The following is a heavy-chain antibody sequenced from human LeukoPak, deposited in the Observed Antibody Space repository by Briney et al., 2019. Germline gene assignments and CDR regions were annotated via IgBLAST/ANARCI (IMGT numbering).Heavy chain of an antibody. Sequence: ASVKVSCKTSGFFFTAYYIHWVRQAPGQGLEWMGWINPDSGATDYAQKFRGRVTMTRDTSVTTAYMELSSLTSDDTALYYCARRVEVGNYIEYWGQGSLVTVSS. CDR1: GFFFTAYY. CDR2: INPDSGAT. D-gene: IGHD3-3*01. J-gene: IGHJ4*02. V-gene: IGHV1-2*02. CDR3: ARRVEVGNYIEY.